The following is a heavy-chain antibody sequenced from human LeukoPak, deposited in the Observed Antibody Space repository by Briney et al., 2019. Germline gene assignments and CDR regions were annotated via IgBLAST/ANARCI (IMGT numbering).Heavy chain of an antibody. CDR2: IYDNGNT. Sequence: GRSLRLSCAASGFTASGHYMTWVRQAPGKGLEWVSVIYDNGNTYYADSLEGRFTIFRDNSKNTLYLQMNSLRVDDTAVYYCAREGTYSGSPRGTYNLDVWGKGTTVTVAS. D-gene: IGHD1-26*01. CDR1: GFTASGHY. CDR3: AREGTYSGSPRGTYNLDV. J-gene: IGHJ6*03. V-gene: IGHV3-53*01.